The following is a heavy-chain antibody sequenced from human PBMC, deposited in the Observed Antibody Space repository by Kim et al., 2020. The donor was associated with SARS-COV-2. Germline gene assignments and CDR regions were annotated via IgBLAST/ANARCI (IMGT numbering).Heavy chain of an antibody. CDR2: ISGDGGST. Sequence: GGSLRLSCAASGFTFDDYAMHWVRQAPGKGLEWVSLISGDGGSTYYADSVKGRFTISRDNSKNSLYLQMNSLRTEDTALYYCAKDIGRGYYYDSSGLDAFDIWGQGTMVTVSS. J-gene: IGHJ3*02. CDR1: GFTFDDYA. D-gene: IGHD3-22*01. CDR3: AKDIGRGYYYDSSGLDAFDI. V-gene: IGHV3-43*02.